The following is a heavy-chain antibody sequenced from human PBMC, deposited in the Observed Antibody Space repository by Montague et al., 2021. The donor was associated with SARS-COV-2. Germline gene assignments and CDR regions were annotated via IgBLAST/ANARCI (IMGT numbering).Heavy chain of an antibody. J-gene: IGHJ4*02. CDR3: ARDGNRSSALRY. Sequence: SETLSLTCTVSGLSISSSYWSWIRQAPGKGLEWIGYIYDSGSNNYNPSLQSRVTISVDTSKNQFSLKLSSLTTADTAVYYCARDGNRSSALRYWGQGTLVTVSS. CDR2: IYDSGSN. CDR1: GLSISSSY. D-gene: IGHD6-6*01. V-gene: IGHV4-59*01.